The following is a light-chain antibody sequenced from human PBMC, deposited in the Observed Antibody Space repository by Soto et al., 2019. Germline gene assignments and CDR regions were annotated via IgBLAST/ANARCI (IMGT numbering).Light chain of an antibody. V-gene: IGKV3-15*01. J-gene: IGKJ3*01. CDR3: QQYNNWPVT. CDR1: QSVSSN. Sequence: EIEMTQSPATLSVSPGERATLSCRASQSVSSNLAWYQQKPGQAPRLLIYDASTRATGIPARFSGSGSGTEFTLTISSLQSEDFAVYYCQQYNNWPVTFGPATKVDIK. CDR2: DAS.